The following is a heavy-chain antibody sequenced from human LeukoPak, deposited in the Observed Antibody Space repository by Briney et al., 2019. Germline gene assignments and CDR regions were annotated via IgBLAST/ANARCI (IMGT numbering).Heavy chain of an antibody. Sequence: GGSLRLSCAASGFTFSSFAMNWVRQAPGKGLEWLSSISSRSSHIYYADSVKGRFTISRDNAKKSLYLHMNSLRAEDTAVYYCARRSPNYYFDYWGQGTPVTVSS. CDR2: ISSRSSHI. J-gene: IGHJ4*02. V-gene: IGHV3-21*01. CDR1: GFTFSSFA. CDR3: ARRSPNYYFDY.